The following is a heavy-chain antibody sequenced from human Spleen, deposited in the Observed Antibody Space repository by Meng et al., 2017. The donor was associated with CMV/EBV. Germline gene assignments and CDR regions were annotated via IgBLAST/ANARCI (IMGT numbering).Heavy chain of an antibody. J-gene: IGHJ6*02. V-gene: IGHV3-7*01. D-gene: IGHD6-19*01. CDR2: IKQDGSEK. CDR3: ARDGEGGPWYSSGWIRYYYYYGMDV. CDR1: GFTFSSYW. Sequence: GESLKISFAASGFTFSSYWMSWVRQAPGKGLEWVANIKQDGSEKYSVDSVKGRFTISRDNAKNSLLLQMNSLRAEDTAVYYCARDGEGGPWYSSGWIRYYYYYGMDVWGQGTTVTVSS.